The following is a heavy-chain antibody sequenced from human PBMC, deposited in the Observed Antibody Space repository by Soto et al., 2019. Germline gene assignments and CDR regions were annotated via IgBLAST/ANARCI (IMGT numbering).Heavy chain of an antibody. D-gene: IGHD3-22*01. CDR1: GFTFSSYA. J-gene: IGHJ4*02. CDR3: AREAIIVIAAPEYYFDY. Sequence: GGSLRLSCAASGFTFSSYAMSWVRQAPGKGLEWVSAISGSGGSTYYADSVKGRFTISRDNSKNTLYLKMNSLRAEDTAVYYCAREAIIVIAAPEYYFDYWGQGTLVTVSS. CDR2: ISGSGGST. V-gene: IGHV3-23*01.